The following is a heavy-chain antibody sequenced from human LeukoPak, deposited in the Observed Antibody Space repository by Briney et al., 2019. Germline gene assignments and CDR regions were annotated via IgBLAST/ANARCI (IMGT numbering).Heavy chain of an antibody. CDR1: GGSFSGYY. Sequence: PSETLSLTCAVYGGSFSGYYWSWIRQPPGKGLEWIGEINHSGSTNYNPSLKSRVTISVDTSKNQFSLKLSSVTAADTAVYYCARARITIFGVVKAPDYWGQGTLATVSS. J-gene: IGHJ4*02. CDR2: INHSGST. V-gene: IGHV4-34*01. D-gene: IGHD3-3*01. CDR3: ARARITIFGVVKAPDY.